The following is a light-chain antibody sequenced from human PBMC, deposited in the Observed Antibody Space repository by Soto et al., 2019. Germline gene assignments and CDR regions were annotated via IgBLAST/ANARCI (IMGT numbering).Light chain of an antibody. J-gene: IGKJ3*01. CDR2: DAS. V-gene: IGKV3-11*01. CDR3: QQRSNWPPWT. CDR1: QSVHAY. Sequence: EVVLTQFPATLSLSPGERATLSCRASQSVHAYLAWYQQKPGQPPRLLIYDASNRATGVPHRFSGSGSGTDFALTISSLEPEDAAVYYCQQRSNWPPWTFGPGTKVDF.